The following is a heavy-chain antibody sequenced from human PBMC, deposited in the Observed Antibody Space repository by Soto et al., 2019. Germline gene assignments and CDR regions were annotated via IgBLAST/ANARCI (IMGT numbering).Heavy chain of an antibody. CDR3: ARTLYDAGSFDQ. V-gene: IGHV1-8*02. D-gene: IGHD3-10*01. CDR1: GYTFTSYD. Sequence: QVQLLQSGAEVKKPGASVKVSCKASGYTFTSYDINWVRQAPGQGLEWVGWMTPNSGDTGYAQTFQGRVTLTREPSRSTAYTELSSLTSGDSAVYYCARTLYDAGSFDQWGEGTLVTVS. CDR2: MTPNSGDT. J-gene: IGHJ4*02.